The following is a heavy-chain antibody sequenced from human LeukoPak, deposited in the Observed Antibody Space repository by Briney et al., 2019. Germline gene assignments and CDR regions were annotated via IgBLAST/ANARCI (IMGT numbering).Heavy chain of an antibody. CDR3: AKASSGWYFS. J-gene: IGHJ5*02. Sequence: GGSLRLSCAASGLTFSSSAMSWVRQAPGKGLEWVSGISGSGDSTKYADSVKGRFTISRDNSRDTLYLQMNSLGAEDTAVYYCAKASSGWYFSWGQGTLVTVSS. CDR1: GLTFSSSA. V-gene: IGHV3-23*01. CDR2: ISGSGDST. D-gene: IGHD6-19*01.